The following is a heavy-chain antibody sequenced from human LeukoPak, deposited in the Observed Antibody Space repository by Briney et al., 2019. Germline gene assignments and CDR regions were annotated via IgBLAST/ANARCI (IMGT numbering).Heavy chain of an antibody. CDR3: ARLGTGDDY. CDR1: GFTFSSYA. V-gene: IGHV3-21*01. Sequence: GGSLRLSCAASGFTFSSYAMSWVRQAPGKGLEWVSSISSSSSYIYYADSVKGRFTISRDNAKNSLYLQMNSLRAEDTAVYYCARLGTGDDYWGQGTLVTVSS. J-gene: IGHJ4*02. D-gene: IGHD7-27*01. CDR2: ISSSSSYI.